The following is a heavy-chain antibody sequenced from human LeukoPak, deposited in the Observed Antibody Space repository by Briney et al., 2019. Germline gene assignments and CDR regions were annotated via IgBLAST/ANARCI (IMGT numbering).Heavy chain of an antibody. CDR3: ARAGSLGSSWWDNWFDP. Sequence: PGGSLRLSCAASGFTFSSYGMHWVRQAPGKGLEWVAFIRYDGSNKYYADSVKGRFTISRDNSKNTLYLQMNSLRAEDTAVYYCARAGSLGSSWWDNWFDPWGQGTLVTVSS. J-gene: IGHJ5*02. D-gene: IGHD6-13*01. V-gene: IGHV3-30*02. CDR1: GFTFSSYG. CDR2: IRYDGSNK.